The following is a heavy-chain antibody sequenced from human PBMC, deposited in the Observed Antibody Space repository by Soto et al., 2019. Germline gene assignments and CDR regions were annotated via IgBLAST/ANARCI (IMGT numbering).Heavy chain of an antibody. CDR2: IWYDGNKK. V-gene: IGHV3-33*03. Sequence: SLSLSCAASGFTFSSNGMHWVRQAPGKGLEWVAVIWYDGNKKYYGDSVRGRFTISRDNSKNTLYLEMNSLRAEDTAVYYCVVDTSGLLDYWGQGTQVTVPS. CDR3: VVDTSGLLDY. D-gene: IGHD3-22*01. J-gene: IGHJ4*02. CDR1: GFTFSSNG.